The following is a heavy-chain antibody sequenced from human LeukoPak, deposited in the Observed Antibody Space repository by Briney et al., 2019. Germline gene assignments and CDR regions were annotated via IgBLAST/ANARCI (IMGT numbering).Heavy chain of an antibody. D-gene: IGHD1-26*01. J-gene: IGHJ4*02. CDR1: GFTFSSYW. Sequence: GGSLRLSCAASGFTFSSYWMHWVRQAPGKGLVWVSRINSDGSSTSYADSVKGRFTISRDNAKNTLYLHMNSLRAEDTAVYYCARARGSARFDYWGQGTLVTVSS. V-gene: IGHV3-74*01. CDR2: INSDGSST. CDR3: ARARGSARFDY.